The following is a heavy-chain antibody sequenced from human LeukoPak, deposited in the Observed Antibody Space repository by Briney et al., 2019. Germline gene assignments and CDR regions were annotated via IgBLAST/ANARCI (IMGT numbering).Heavy chain of an antibody. CDR3: AKDLRPGSYSNHNEYFQH. V-gene: IGHV3-23*01. D-gene: IGHD3-10*01. CDR1: GVTFSSYV. J-gene: IGHJ1*01. Sequence: GSLRLSCEASGVTFSSYVMSWVRQAPGKGPEWVSGISGSGGSTYYADSVKGRFTISRDNSKNTLYLQMNSLRAEDTAVYYCAKDLRPGSYSNHNEYFQHWGQGTLVTVSS. CDR2: ISGSGGST.